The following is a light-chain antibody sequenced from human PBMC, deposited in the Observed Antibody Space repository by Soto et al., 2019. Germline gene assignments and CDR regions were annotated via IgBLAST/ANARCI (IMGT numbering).Light chain of an antibody. CDR3: QQYSLYWT. CDR2: KAS. V-gene: IGKV1-5*03. Sequence: DNQMTQSPSTLSASVGDRVTFTCRASQSISSWLAWYQQKPGKAPKLLIYKASILESGVPSRFSGSGSGTEFTLTISSLQPDDFATYYCQQYSLYWTFGQGTKVEIK. J-gene: IGKJ1*01. CDR1: QSISSW.